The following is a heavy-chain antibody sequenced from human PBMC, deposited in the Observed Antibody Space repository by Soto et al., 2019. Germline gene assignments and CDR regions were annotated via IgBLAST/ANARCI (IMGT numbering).Heavy chain of an antibody. CDR1: GFTFSSYW. J-gene: IGHJ6*02. Sequence: GGSLRLSCAASGFTFSSYWMHWVRQAPGKGLVWVSRINSDGSSTSYADYVKGRFTISRDNAKNTLYLQMNSLRAEDTAVYYCAREGFRWKDGMDVWGQGTTVTVSS. CDR2: INSDGSST. CDR3: AREGFRWKDGMDV. V-gene: IGHV3-74*01. D-gene: IGHD1-1*01.